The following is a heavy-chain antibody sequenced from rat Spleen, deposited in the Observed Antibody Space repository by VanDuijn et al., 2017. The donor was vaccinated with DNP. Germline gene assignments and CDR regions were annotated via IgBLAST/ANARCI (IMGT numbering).Heavy chain of an antibody. CDR2: ITNSGDST. V-gene: IGHV5-31*01. Sequence: EVKLVESGGGLVQPGRSLKLSCAASGFNFNDYWMGWVRQTPGKGLEWVASITNSGDSTYYRDSVKGRFTFSRDNAKSTLYLQMDSLRSEDPATYYCTRDSGDWYFDFWGPGTMVTVSS. D-gene: IGHD1-1*01. CDR3: TRDSGDWYFDF. J-gene: IGHJ1*01. CDR1: GFNFNDYW.